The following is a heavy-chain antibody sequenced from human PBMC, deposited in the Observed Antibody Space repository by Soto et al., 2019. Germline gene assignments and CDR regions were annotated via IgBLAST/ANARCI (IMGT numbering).Heavy chain of an antibody. Sequence: SETLSLTCAVSGGSISSGGYSWSWIRQPPGKGLEWIGYIYHSGSTYYNPSLKSRVTISVARSKNQFSLKLSTVTAADTAVYYCAREIAALPDVWGQGTTVTVSS. D-gene: IGHD6-6*01. CDR3: AREIAALPDV. CDR1: GGSISSGGYS. CDR2: IYHSGST. V-gene: IGHV4-30-2*01. J-gene: IGHJ6*02.